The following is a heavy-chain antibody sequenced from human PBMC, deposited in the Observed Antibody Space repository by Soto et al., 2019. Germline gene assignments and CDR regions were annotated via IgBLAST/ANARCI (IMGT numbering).Heavy chain of an antibody. J-gene: IGHJ4*02. D-gene: IGHD6-13*01. CDR1: GFTFSSYS. V-gene: IGHV3-21*01. CDR3: ARDIAAAGTFGGTPDY. CDR2: ISSSSSYI. Sequence: PGGSLRLSCAASGFTFSSYSMNWVRQAPGKGLEWVSSISSSSSYIYYADSVKGRFTISRDNAKNSLYLQMNSLRAEDTAVYYCARDIAAAGTFGGTPDYCGQGTLVTAPS.